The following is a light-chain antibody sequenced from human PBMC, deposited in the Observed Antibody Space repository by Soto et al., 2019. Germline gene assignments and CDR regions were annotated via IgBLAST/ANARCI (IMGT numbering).Light chain of an antibody. CDR1: QSVSSSY. CDR3: QHYGSSHRG. CDR2: AAS. V-gene: IGKV3-20*01. J-gene: IGKJ1*01. Sequence: EIVLMQSPGTLSLSPGERATLSCRASQSVSSSYLAWYQQKPGQAPRLLIHAASSRATGIADRFSGSGSGTDFTLTISRLEPEDFAVYYCQHYGSSHRGFGQGTKVDIK.